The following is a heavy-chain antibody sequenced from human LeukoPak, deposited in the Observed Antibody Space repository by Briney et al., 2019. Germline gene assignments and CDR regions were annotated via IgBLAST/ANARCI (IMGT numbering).Heavy chain of an antibody. V-gene: IGHV3-23*01. CDR3: AKADGSGTYYTRPSDY. D-gene: IGHD3-10*01. CDR1: GFTFSSYA. J-gene: IGHJ4*02. CDR2: ISGSAINT. Sequence: PGGSLRLSCAASGFTFSSYAMSWVRQAPGKGLEWVSGISGSAINTYYADSVKGRFTISRDNAQNTLYLQMSSLRAEDSAVYDCAKADGSGTYYTRPSDYWGQGTLVTVSS.